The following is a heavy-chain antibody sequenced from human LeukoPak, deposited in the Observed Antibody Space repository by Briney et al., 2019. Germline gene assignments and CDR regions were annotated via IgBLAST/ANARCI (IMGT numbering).Heavy chain of an antibody. J-gene: IGHJ4*02. CDR1: GYTFTGYY. CDR2: INPNSGGT. V-gene: IGHV1-2*02. CDR3: ATLYSSSTNPGDY. D-gene: IGHD6-6*01. Sequence: ASVKVSCKASGYTFTGYYMHWVRQAPGQGLEWMGWINPNSGGTNYAQKLQGRVTMTTDTSTSTAYMELRSLRSDDTAVYYCATLYSSSTNPGDYWGQGTLVTVSS.